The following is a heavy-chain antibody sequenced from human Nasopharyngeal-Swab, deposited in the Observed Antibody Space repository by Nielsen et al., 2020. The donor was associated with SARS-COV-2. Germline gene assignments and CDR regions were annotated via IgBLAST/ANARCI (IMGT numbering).Heavy chain of an antibody. D-gene: IGHD3-10*01. CDR3: ARQYGSGSYNYGMDV. V-gene: IGHV5-51*01. CDR2: IYPGDSDT. J-gene: IGHJ6*02. CDR1: GYSFTSYW. Sequence: GESLKISCKGSGYSFTSYWIGWVRQMPGKGLEWMGNIYPGDSDTRYSPSFQGQVTISADKSISTAYLQWSSLKASDTAMYYCARQYGSGSYNYGMDVWGQGTTVTVSS.